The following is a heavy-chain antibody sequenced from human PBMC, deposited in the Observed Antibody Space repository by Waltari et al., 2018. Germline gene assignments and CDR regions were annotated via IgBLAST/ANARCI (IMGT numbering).Heavy chain of an antibody. D-gene: IGHD3-22*01. Sequence: QVQLQESGPGLVKPSETLSLTCTVSGGSISSYYWSWIRQPPGKGLEWIGYIYYSGSTNYNPSLKSRVTISVDTSKNQFSLKLSSVTAADTAVYYCARFRTDSSGYSEADYWGQGTLVTVSS. CDR1: GGSISSYY. CDR3: ARFRTDSSGYSEADY. CDR2: IYYSGST. V-gene: IGHV4-59*01. J-gene: IGHJ4*02.